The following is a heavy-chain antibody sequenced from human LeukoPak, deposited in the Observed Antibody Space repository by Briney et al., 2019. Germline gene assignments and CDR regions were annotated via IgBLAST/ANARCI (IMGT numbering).Heavy chain of an antibody. V-gene: IGHV3-21*04. CDR2: ISSSSSYI. Sequence: GGSLRLSCAASGLTFSSYSMNWVRQAPGKGLEWVPSISSSSSYIYYADSVKGRFTISRDNAKNSLYLQMNSLRAEDTAIYYCAKQAYDSPRTDFDYWGQGTLVTVSS. D-gene: IGHD3-22*01. CDR3: AKQAYDSPRTDFDY. J-gene: IGHJ4*02. CDR1: GLTFSSYS.